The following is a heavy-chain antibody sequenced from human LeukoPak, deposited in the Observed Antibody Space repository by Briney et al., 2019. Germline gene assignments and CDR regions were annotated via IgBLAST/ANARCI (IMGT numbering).Heavy chain of an antibody. J-gene: IGHJ4*02. D-gene: IGHD3-22*01. CDR3: AKVSDHFYDSSGYLDY. V-gene: IGHV3-23*01. Sequence: GGSLRLSCAASGFTFSSYAMSWVRQAPGKGLEWVSSISDSGGNTYYAGSVKGRFTISRDNSKNTLYLKMNSLRAEDTAVYYCAKVSDHFYDSSGYLDYWGQGTLVTVSS. CDR1: GFTFSSYA. CDR2: ISDSGGNT.